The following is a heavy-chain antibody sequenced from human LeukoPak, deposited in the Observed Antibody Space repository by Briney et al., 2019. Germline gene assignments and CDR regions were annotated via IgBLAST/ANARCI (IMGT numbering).Heavy chain of an antibody. V-gene: IGHV3-23*01. Sequence: PGGSLRLSCAASGFTFSSYAMSWVRQAPGKGLEWVSAISGSGGSTYYADSVKGRFTISRDNSKNTLYLQMNSLRAEDTAVYYCATRLWFGELWGAFDYWGQGTLVTVSS. CDR3: ATRLWFGELWGAFDY. CDR2: ISGSGGST. J-gene: IGHJ4*02. D-gene: IGHD3-10*01. CDR1: GFTFSSYA.